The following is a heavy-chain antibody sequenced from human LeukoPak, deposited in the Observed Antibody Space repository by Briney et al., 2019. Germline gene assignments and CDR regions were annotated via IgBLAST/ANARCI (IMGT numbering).Heavy chain of an antibody. CDR2: INSDGSST. Sequence: PGGSLRLSCAASGFTFSSYWMHWVRQAPGKGLVWVSRINSDGSSTIYADSVKGRFTISRDNAKNTLYLQMNSLRAEGTAVYYCARDTTIVVVPAAIGDFDYWGQGTLVTVSS. CDR1: GFTFSSYW. CDR3: ARDTTIVVVPAAIGDFDY. D-gene: IGHD2-2*02. J-gene: IGHJ4*02. V-gene: IGHV3-74*01.